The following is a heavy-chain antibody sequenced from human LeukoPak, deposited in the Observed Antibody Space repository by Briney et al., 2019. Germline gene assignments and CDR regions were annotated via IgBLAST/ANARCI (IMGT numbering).Heavy chain of an antibody. V-gene: IGHV3-48*04. CDR3: ARVATYYDESGYFRAIDY. Sequence: GGSLRLSCAVSGFTFSSDWMTWVRQAPGKGLDWVSYMTGIGTATDYADSVKGRFTISRDNTKNSLYLQMNSLRAEDTAVYYCARVATYYDESGYFRAIDYWGQGTLVTVSS. D-gene: IGHD3-22*01. CDR2: MTGIGTAT. CDR1: GFTFSSDW. J-gene: IGHJ4*02.